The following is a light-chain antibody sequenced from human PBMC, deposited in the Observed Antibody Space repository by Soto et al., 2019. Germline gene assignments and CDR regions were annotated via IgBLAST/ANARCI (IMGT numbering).Light chain of an antibody. V-gene: IGKV3-20*01. CDR1: QSVSSRY. CDR2: GAS. J-gene: IGKJ3*01. CDR3: QQYGSSPT. Sequence: EIVLTQSPGPLYLSPGESATLSCRASQSVSSRYFAWYQHKPGQAPRLLIYGASSRATGIPDRFSGSGSETDFTLTISRLEPEDFAVYYCQQYGSSPTFGPGTKVDL.